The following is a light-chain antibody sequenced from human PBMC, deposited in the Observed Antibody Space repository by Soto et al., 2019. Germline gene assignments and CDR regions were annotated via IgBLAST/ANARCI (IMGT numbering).Light chain of an antibody. V-gene: IGLV2-14*01. Sequence: QSVLTHPASVSGSPGQSITISCTGTSSDVGGYDYVSWYQLHPGKAPKLMVFEVSNRPSGVSYRFSGSKSGNTASLTISGLQAEEEADYFCSSYSISTAYLFGTGTKVTXL. CDR2: EVS. CDR1: SSDVGGYDY. J-gene: IGLJ1*01. CDR3: SSYSISTAYL.